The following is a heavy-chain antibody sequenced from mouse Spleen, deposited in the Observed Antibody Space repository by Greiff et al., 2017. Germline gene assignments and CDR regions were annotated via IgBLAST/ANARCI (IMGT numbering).Heavy chain of an antibody. Sequence: VKLKQSGPGLVQPSQSLSITCTVSGFSLTSYGVHWVRQSPGKGLEWLGVIWRGGSTDYNAAFMSRLSITKDNSKSQVFFKMNSLQADDTAIYYCAKNWGTTESGYFDVWGTGTTVTVSS. CDR1: GFSLTSYG. J-gene: IGHJ1*03. V-gene: IGHV2-5*01. CDR2: IWRGGST. D-gene: IGHD1-1*01. CDR3: AKNWGTTESGYFDV.